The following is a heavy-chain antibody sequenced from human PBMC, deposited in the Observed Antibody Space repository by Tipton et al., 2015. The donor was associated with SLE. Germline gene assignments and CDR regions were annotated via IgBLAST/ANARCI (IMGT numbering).Heavy chain of an antibody. Sequence: GSLRLSCAASGFTFSSYAMSWVRQAPGKGLEWVSVIYSGGSSTYYADSVKGRFTISRDNSKNTLYLQMNSLRAADTAVYYCAKGWAVCSSGWSSFDYWGQGSLVAVCS. D-gene: IGHD6-13*01. CDR1: GFTFSSYA. CDR3: AKGWAVCSSGWSSFDY. J-gene: IGHJ4*02. CDR2: IYSGGSST. V-gene: IGHV3-23*03.